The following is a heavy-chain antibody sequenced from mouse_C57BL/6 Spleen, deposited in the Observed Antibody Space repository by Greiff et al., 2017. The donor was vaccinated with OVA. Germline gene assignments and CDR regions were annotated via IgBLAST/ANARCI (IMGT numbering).Heavy chain of an antibody. CDR3: ARRGSSWYFDV. J-gene: IGHJ1*03. V-gene: IGHV1-82*01. CDR1: GYAFSSSW. Sequence: VKLVESGPELVKPGASVKISCKASGYAFSSSWMNWVKQRPGKGLEWIGRIYPGDGDTNYNGKFKGKATLTADKSSSTAYMQLSSLTSEDSAVYFCARRGSSWYFDVWGTGTTVTVSS. D-gene: IGHD1-1*01. CDR2: IYPGDGDT.